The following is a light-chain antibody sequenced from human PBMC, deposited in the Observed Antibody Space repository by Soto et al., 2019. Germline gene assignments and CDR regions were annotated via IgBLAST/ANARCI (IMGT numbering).Light chain of an antibody. CDR1: SSNIGAGYD. V-gene: IGLV1-40*01. Sequence: QSVLTQPPSVSGAPGQRGTISCTGSSSNIGAGYDVHWYQQLPGTAPKLLIYGNSNRPSGVPDRFSGYKSGTSASLAITGLKAEDEADYYCQSYDSSLSGSVFGGGTKLTVL. CDR2: GNS. CDR3: QSYDSSLSGSV. J-gene: IGLJ3*02.